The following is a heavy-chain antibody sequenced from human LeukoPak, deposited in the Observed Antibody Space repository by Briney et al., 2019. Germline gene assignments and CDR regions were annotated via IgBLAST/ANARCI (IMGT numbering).Heavy chain of an antibody. J-gene: IGHJ6*02. CDR1: GYTFTGYY. D-gene: IGHD5-24*01. Sequence: ASVKASCKASGYTFTGYYMHWVRQAPGQGLEWMGWINPNSGGTNYAQKFQGWVTMTRDTSISTAYMELSRLRSDDTAVYYCARGRLHDYYYYGMDVWGQGTTVTVSS. CDR3: ARGRLHDYYYYGMDV. V-gene: IGHV1-2*04. CDR2: INPNSGGT.